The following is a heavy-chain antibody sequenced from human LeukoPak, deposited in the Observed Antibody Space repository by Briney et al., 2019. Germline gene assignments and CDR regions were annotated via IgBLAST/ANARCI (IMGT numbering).Heavy chain of an antibody. D-gene: IGHD3-22*01. CDR3: ARDYYYYDSSGYYYAFDY. J-gene: IGHJ4*02. CDR2: IYYSGST. CDR1: GGSISSSSYY. V-gene: IGHV4-39*07. Sequence: SETLSLTCTVSGGSISSSSYYWGWIRQPPGKGLEGIGCIYYSGSTYYNPSLKSRVTISVDTSKNQFSLKLSSVTAADTAVYYCARDYYYYDSSGYYYAFDYWGQGTLVTVSS.